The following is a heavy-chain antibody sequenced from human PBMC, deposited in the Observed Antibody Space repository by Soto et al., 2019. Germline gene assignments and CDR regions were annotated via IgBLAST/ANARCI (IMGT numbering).Heavy chain of an antibody. V-gene: IGHV3-23*01. CDR3: AKDRFEATILLTNY. CDR2: ISGSGGST. Sequence: GGSPRLSCAASVFTFSSYAMSWVRQAPGKGLEWVSAISGSGGSTYYADSVKGRFTISRDNSKNTLYLQMNSLRAEDTAVYYCAKDRFEATILLTNYWGQGTPVTVSS. D-gene: IGHD5-12*01. J-gene: IGHJ4*02. CDR1: VFTFSSYA.